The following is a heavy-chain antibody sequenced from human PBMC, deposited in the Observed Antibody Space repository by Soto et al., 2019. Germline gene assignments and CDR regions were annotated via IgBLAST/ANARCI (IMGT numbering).Heavy chain of an antibody. V-gene: IGHV1-45*02. CDR2: ITPFNGNT. D-gene: IGHD2-21*01. J-gene: IGHJ3*02. Sequence: APGQALEWMGWITPFNGNTNYAQKFQDRVTITRDRSMSTAYMELSSLRSEDTAMYYCASQGDIVVVRDSNAFDIWGQGTMVTVSS. CDR3: ASQGDIVVVRDSNAFDI.